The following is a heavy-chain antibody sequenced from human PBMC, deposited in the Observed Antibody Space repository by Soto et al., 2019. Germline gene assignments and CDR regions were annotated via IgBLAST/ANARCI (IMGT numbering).Heavy chain of an antibody. D-gene: IGHD6-13*01. CDR1: GFTFSSYS. CDR2: ISGSGGST. V-gene: IGHV3-23*04. CDR3: ATYSSSWTPGDY. J-gene: IGHJ4*02. Sequence: EVQLVESGGGLVKPGGSLRLSCAASGFTFSSYSMNWVRQAPGKGLEWVSSISGSGGSTYYADSVKGRFTISRDNSKNTLYLQMNSLRAEDTAVYYCATYSSSWTPGDYWGQGTLVTVSS.